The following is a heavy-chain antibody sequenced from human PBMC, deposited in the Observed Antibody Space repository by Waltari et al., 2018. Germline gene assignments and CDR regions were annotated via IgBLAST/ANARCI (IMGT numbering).Heavy chain of an antibody. Sequence: QVQLHQSGPGLVKPSQTLSLTCAISGDSVSSNSAAWNWIRQFPSRGLEWLGRTYYRSKGYIDYAVSVKSRITINPDTSKNQISLLLNSVTPGDTAVYYCARETGGVGSTVDSWAQGTLVTVSS. J-gene: IGHJ4*02. V-gene: IGHV6-1*01. CDR2: TYYRSKGYI. CDR3: ARETGGVGSTVDS. D-gene: IGHD1-26*01. CDR1: GDSVSSNSAA.